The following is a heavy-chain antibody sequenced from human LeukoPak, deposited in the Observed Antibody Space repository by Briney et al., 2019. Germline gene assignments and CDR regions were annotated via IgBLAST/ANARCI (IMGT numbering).Heavy chain of an antibody. J-gene: IGHJ6*02. CDR2: FDPEDGET. V-gene: IGHV1-24*01. CDR3: AGEPAMDV. D-gene: IGHD1-14*01. CDR1: GYTLTELS. Sequence: GASVKVSCKVSGYTLTELSMHWVRQAPGKGLEWMGGFDPEDGETIYAQKFQGRVTTTEDTSTDTAYMELSSLRSEDTAVYYCAGEPAMDVWGQGTTVTVSS.